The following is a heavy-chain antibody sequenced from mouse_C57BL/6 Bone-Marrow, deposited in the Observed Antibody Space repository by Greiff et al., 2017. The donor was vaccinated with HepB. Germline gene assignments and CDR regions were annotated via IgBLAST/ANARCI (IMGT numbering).Heavy chain of an antibody. CDR2: INPSTGGT. Sequence: VQLKQSGPELVKPGASVKISCKASGYSFTGYYMNWVKQSPEKSLEWIGEINPSTGGTTYNQKFKAKATLTVDKSSSTAYMQLKSLTSEDSAVYYCARDHYYAMDYWGQGTSVTVSS. V-gene: IGHV1-42*01. CDR3: ARDHYYAMDY. CDR1: GYSFTGYY. J-gene: IGHJ4*01.